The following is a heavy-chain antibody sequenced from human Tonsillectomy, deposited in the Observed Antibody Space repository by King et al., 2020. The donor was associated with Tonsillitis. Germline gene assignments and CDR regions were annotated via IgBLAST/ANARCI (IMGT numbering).Heavy chain of an antibody. CDR3: ARHRLLNWFDR. CDR2: ILYSGST. J-gene: IGHJ5*02. Sequence: PLQESGPGLVKPSETLSLTCTVSGGSISSTSFYWGWIRQPPGKGLEWIGSILYSGSTYYDPSLKSRVTISVDTSKNQFSLKLSSVTAADTAVYYCARHRLLNWFDRWGKGTLVTVSS. V-gene: IGHV4-39*01. CDR1: GGSISSTSFY. D-gene: IGHD2/OR15-2a*01.